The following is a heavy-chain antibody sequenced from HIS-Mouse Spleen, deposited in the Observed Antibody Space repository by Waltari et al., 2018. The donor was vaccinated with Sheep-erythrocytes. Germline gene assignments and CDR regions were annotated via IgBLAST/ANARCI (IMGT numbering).Heavy chain of an antibody. CDR3: ARLELGQFDY. CDR2: IYYSGST. V-gene: IGHV4-59*08. J-gene: IGHJ4*02. CDR1: GGSISSYY. Sequence: QVQLQESGPGLVKPSETLSLTCTVSGGSISSYYWSWIRQPPGKGLEWIGSIYYSGSTNYNPSLKSRVTISVDTSKNQFSLKLSSVTAADTAVYYCARLELGQFDYWGQGTLVTVSS. D-gene: IGHD1-26*01.